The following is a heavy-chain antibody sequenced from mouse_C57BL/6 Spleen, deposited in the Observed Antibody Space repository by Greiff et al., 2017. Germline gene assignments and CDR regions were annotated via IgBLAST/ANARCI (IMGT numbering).Heavy chain of an antibody. CDR2: IDPETGGT. D-gene: IGHD1-1*01. CDR3: TRRDYDYFDY. J-gene: IGHJ2*01. CDR1: GYTFTDYE. V-gene: IGHV1-15*01. Sequence: VQLQQSGAELVRPGASVTLSCKASGYTFTDYEMHWVKQTPVHGLEWIGAIDPETGGTAYNQKFKGKAILTADKSSSTAYMELRSLTSEDSAVYYCTRRDYDYFDYWGQGTTLTVSS.